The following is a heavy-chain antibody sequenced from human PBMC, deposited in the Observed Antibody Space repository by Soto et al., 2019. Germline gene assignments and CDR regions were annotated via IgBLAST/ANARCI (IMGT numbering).Heavy chain of an antibody. CDR1: GFTFSSYW. Sequence: GGSLRLSCAASGFTFSSYWMSWVRQAPGKGLEWVANIKQDGSEKYYVDSVKGRFTISRDNAKNSLYLQMNSLRAEDTAVYYCARDPADSGWGAFDFWGQGTMVTVSS. J-gene: IGHJ3*01. CDR2: IKQDGSEK. V-gene: IGHV3-7*01. CDR3: ARDPADSGWGAFDF. D-gene: IGHD6-19*01.